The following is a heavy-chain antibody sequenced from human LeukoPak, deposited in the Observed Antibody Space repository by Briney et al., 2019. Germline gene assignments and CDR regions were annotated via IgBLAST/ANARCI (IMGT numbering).Heavy chain of an antibody. CDR2: INHSGST. CDR3: ARGRNDFWSGHRMFDP. J-gene: IGHJ5*02. D-gene: IGHD3-3*01. Sequence: SGTLSLTCAVSGVSISSSNWWSWVRQPPGKGLEWIGEINHSGSTNYNPSLKSRVTISVDTSKNQFSLKLSSVTAADTAVYYCARGRNDFWSGHRMFDPWGQGTLVTVSS. CDR1: GVSISSSNW. V-gene: IGHV4-4*02.